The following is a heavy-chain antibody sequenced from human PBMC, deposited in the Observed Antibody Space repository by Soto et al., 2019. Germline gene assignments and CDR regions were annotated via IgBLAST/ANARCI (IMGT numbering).Heavy chain of an antibody. J-gene: IGHJ4*02. V-gene: IGHV1-18*01. CDR2: ISAYNGNT. D-gene: IGHD1-26*01. CDR3: ARRVPEGGSYYVAYYFDY. CDR1: GYTFTSYG. Sequence: QVQLVQPGAEVKKPGASVKVSCKASGYTFTSYGISWVRQAPGQGLEWMGWISAYNGNTNYAQKLQGRVTMTTDTSTSTAYMELRSLRSDDTAVYYCARRVPEGGSYYVAYYFDYWGQGTLVTVSS.